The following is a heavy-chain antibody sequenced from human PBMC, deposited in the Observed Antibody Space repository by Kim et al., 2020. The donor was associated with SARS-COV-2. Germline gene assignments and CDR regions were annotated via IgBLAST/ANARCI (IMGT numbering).Heavy chain of an antibody. J-gene: IGHJ6*02. CDR3: ARDLYYYGSGSYKSLCYYCGMDV. CDR2: ISYDGSNK. D-gene: IGHD3-10*01. V-gene: IGHV3-30*04. CDR1: GFTFSSYA. Sequence: GGSLRLSCAASGFTFSSYAMHWVRQAPGKGLEWVAVISYDGSNKYYADSVKGRFTISRDNSKNTLYLQMNSLRAEDTAVYYCARDLYYYGSGSYKSLCYYCGMDVWGQGTTVTVSS.